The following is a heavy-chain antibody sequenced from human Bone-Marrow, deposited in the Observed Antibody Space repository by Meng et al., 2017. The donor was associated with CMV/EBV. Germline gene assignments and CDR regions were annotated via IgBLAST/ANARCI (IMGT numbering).Heavy chain of an antibody. Sequence: SETLSLTCTVSGGSVSSGSYCWSWNGQPPGKGLEWIGYIYYSWSTNYNPALKSRVTISVDTSKNQLSLKLSSVTAADTAVYYCASSPLNYLYFDYWGQGTLVTVSS. CDR3: ASSPLNYLYFDY. CDR1: GGSVSSGSYC. J-gene: IGHJ4*02. D-gene: IGHD2/OR15-2a*01. V-gene: IGHV4-61*01. CDR2: IYYSWST.